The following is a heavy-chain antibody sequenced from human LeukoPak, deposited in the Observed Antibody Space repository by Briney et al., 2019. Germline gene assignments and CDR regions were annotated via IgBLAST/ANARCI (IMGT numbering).Heavy chain of an antibody. Sequence: GASVKVSCKASGGTLSSYAISWVRQAPGQGLEWMGGLIPIFGTANYAQKFQGRVTITADESTSTAYMELSSLRSEDTAVYYCARVSGGDSGAFLTYYYYYMDVWGKGTTVTVSS. CDR3: ARVSGGDSGAFLTYYYYYMDV. V-gene: IGHV1-69*13. CDR2: LIPIFGTA. CDR1: GGTLSSYA. D-gene: IGHD2-21*01. J-gene: IGHJ6*03.